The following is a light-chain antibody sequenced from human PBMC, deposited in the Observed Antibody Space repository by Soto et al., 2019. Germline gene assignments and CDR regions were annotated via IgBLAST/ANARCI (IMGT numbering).Light chain of an antibody. CDR1: QSIISY. CDR2: AAS. V-gene: IGKV1-39*01. CDR3: QQSYSIPGT. Sequence: DIPMTQSPSSLSASVGDRVTITCRASQSIISYLNWYQQKPGKAPKLLIFAASSLQSGVPSRFSGSGSGTDFTLIISSLQPEDFATYYCQQSYSIPGTFGQGTKVEIK. J-gene: IGKJ2*01.